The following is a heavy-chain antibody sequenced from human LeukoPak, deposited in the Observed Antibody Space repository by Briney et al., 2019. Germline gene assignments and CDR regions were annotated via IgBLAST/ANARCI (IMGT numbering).Heavy chain of an antibody. J-gene: IGHJ4*02. CDR2: INHSGST. Sequence: SETLSLTCAVYGGSFSGYYWSWIRQPPGKGLEWIGEINHSGSTNYNPSLKSRVTISVDTSKNQFSLKLSSVTAADTAVYYCARWLSGYYGSGSPWAHYFDYWGQGALVTVSS. CDR1: GGSFSGYY. CDR3: ARWLSGYYGSGSPWAHYFDY. D-gene: IGHD3-10*01. V-gene: IGHV4-34*01.